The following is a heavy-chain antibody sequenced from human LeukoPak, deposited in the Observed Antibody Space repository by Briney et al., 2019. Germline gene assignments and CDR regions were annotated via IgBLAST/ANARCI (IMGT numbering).Heavy chain of an antibody. D-gene: IGHD3-10*01. V-gene: IGHV3-23*01. J-gene: IGHJ4*02. CDR3: AKDRYYGSGSYYRGPLFDY. CDR1: GFTFSSYG. CDR2: ISGSGGTT. Sequence: PGGSLRLSCAASGFTFSSYGMSWVRQAPGKGLEWVSGISGSGGTTYYADSVKDRFSISRDNYKNTLYLQLNSLRAEGTAVYYCAKDRYYGSGSYYRGPLFDYWGQGTQVTVSS.